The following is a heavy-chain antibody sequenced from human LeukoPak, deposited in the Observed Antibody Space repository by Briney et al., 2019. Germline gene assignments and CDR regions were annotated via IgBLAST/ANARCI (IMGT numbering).Heavy chain of an antibody. V-gene: IGHV3-23*01. CDR1: GFTFSSYA. CDR2: ISGSGGST. CDR3: AKKFWRRYCYSCGYSDY. J-gene: IGHJ4*02. Sequence: PGGSLRLSCAASGFTFSSYAMSWVRQAPGKGLEWVSAISGSGGSTYYADSVKGRFTISRDNSKNTLYLQMNSLRAEDTAVYYCAKKFWRRYCYSCGYSDYWGQGSLVTVSS. D-gene: IGHD5-18*01.